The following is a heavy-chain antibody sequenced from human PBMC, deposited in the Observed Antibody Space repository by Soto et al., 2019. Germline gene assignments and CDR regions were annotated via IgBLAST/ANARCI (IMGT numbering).Heavy chain of an antibody. J-gene: IGHJ4*02. CDR2: ISTDGSIT. V-gene: IGHV3-74*01. Sequence: PGGSLRLCCAASGLIFSNYRMHWVRQAPGKGLVWVSCISTDGSITNYADSVKGRFTVSRDNAKNTPYLQMNSLRAEDTALYYCARDTDGLHYWGQGTMVTVSS. CDR3: ARDTDGLHY. CDR1: GLIFSNYR.